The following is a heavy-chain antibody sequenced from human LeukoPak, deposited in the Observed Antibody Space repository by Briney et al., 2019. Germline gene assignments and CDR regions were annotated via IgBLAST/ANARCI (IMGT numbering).Heavy chain of an antibody. J-gene: IGHJ3*02. V-gene: IGHV3-20*04. Sequence: GGSLRLSCAASGFTFDDYGMNWVRQAPGEGLEWVSGINWNGDSTGYADSVKGRFTVSRDNAKNSLFLQMNNLRAEDTALYYCARNLGLDIWGQGTMVTVSS. CDR1: GFTFDDYG. CDR2: INWNGDST. CDR3: ARNLGLDI.